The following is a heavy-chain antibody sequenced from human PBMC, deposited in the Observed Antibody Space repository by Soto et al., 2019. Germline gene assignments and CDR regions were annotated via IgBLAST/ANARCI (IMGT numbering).Heavy chain of an antibody. CDR3: ARSLWFGELH. Sequence: QITLKESGPTLVKPTQTLTLTCSFSGFSLSTTGVGVGWISQSPGKALEWLAIIYWDNDKRYSPSLKSRVTMTQDTPKNQVVLTVTNMDPVDTGTYYCARSLWFGELHWGQGALVTVSS. J-gene: IGHJ4*02. V-gene: IGHV2-5*02. CDR2: IYWDNDK. D-gene: IGHD3-10*01. CDR1: GFSLSTTGVG.